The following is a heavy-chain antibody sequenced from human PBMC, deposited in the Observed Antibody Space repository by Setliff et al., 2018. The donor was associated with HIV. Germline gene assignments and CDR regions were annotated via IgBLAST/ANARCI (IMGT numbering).Heavy chain of an antibody. J-gene: IGHJ4*02. CDR2: IYYSGST. CDR1: GGSISSYY. CDR3: ARYYYGSQTRLDY. D-gene: IGHD3-10*01. Sequence: PSETLSLTCTVSGGSISSYYWSWIRQPPGKGLEWIGYIYYSGSTNYNPSLKSRATISLDTSKNQFSLKLSSVTAADTAVYYCARYYYGSQTRLDYWGQGTLVTVSS. V-gene: IGHV4-59*08.